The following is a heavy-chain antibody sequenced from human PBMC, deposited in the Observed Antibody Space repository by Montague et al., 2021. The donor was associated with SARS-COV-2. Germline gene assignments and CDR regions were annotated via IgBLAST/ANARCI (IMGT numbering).Heavy chain of an antibody. J-gene: IGHJ5*02. CDR3: ALPLGGARFDP. Sequence: SETLSLTCTVSGGSISSDNWWTWVRQPPGKGLVWIGDIFHSGTTNYNPSLKSRLTISVDKSKNQISLKLISVTAADTAMYYCALPLGGARFDPWGQGTLVTVSS. D-gene: IGHD3-16*01. CDR1: GGSISSDNW. V-gene: IGHV4-4*02. CDR2: IFHSGTT.